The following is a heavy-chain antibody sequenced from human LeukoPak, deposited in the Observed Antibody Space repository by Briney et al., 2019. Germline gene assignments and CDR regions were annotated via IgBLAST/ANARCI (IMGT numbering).Heavy chain of an antibody. Sequence: PGGSLELSCAALESTLRDYARDGFGQAPGKGLDWFSLISTDGGTTYYADSVKGRFTISRDHFKTLYLQMNSLRVDDTAFYYCAKDPVPKNYDSSGARGYFDYWGQGALVTVSS. D-gene: IGHD3-22*01. V-gene: IGHV3-43D*04. CDR2: ISTDGGTT. J-gene: IGHJ4*02. CDR1: ESTLRDYA. CDR3: AKDPVPKNYDSSGARGYFDY.